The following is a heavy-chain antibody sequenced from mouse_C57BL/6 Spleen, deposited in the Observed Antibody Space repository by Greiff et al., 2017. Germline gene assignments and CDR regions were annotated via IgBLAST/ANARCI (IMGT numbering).Heavy chain of an antibody. V-gene: IGHV1-82*01. CDR2: IYPGDGDT. Sequence: LVESGPELVKPGASVKISCKASGYAFSSSWMNWVKQRPGKGLEWIGRIYPGDGDTNYNGKFKGKATLTADKSSSTAYMQLSSLTSEDSAVYFCARGGDYYGSSPYWYFDVWGTGTTVTVSS. J-gene: IGHJ1*03. D-gene: IGHD1-1*01. CDR1: GYAFSSSW. CDR3: ARGGDYYGSSPYWYFDV.